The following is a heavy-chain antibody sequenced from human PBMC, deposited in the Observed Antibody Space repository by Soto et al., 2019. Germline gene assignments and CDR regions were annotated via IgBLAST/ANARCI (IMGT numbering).Heavy chain of an antibody. J-gene: IGHJ4*02. V-gene: IGHV4-34*01. D-gene: IGHD2-15*01. CDR1: GGSFSGYY. CDR3: ARAAYCSGGSCHPYYFDC. CDR2: INHSGST. Sequence: PSETLSLTCAVYGGSFSGYYWSWIRQPPGKGLEWIGEINHSGSTNYNPSLKSRVTISVDTSKNQFSLKLSSVTAADTAVYYCARAAYCSGGSCHPYYFDCWGQGTLVTVYS.